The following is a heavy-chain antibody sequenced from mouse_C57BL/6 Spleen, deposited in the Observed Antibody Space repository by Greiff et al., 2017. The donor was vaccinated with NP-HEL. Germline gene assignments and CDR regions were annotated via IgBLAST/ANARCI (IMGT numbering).Heavy chain of an antibody. CDR2: ISDGGSYT. Sequence: EVKLVESGGGLVKPGGSLKLSCAASGFTFSSYAMSWVRQTPEKRLEWVATISDGGSYTYYPDNVKGRFTISRDNAKNNLYLQMSHLKSEDTAMYYCAREINYYGTLWYFDVWGTGTTVTVSS. D-gene: IGHD1-1*01. J-gene: IGHJ1*03. CDR1: GFTFSSYA. V-gene: IGHV5-4*01. CDR3: AREINYYGTLWYFDV.